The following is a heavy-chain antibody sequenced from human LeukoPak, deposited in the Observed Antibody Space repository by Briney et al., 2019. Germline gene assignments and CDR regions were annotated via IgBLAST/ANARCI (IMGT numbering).Heavy chain of an antibody. CDR3: ARALSWVQLTDALGY. J-gene: IGHJ4*02. D-gene: IGHD5-18*01. Sequence: QPGGSLRLSCAASGFTFSSYAMHWVRQAPGKGLEWVAVISYDGSNKYYADSVKGRFTISRDNSKNTLYLQMNSLRAEDTAVYYCARALSWVQLTDALGYWGQGTLVTVSS. V-gene: IGHV3-30-3*01. CDR2: ISYDGSNK. CDR1: GFTFSSYA.